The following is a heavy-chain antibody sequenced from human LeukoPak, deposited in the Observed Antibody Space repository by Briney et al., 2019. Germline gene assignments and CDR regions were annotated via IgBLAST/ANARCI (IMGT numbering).Heavy chain of an antibody. D-gene: IGHD1-26*01. CDR3: ARDRRVGAKRIYYHHGMDV. Sequence: ASVKVSCKASGYIFSSYGIYWVRQAPGQGLEWMGWISPYNVRTNFVQKFQGRVTMTTDTSTRTAYMELRSLRSDDTAVYYCARDRRVGAKRIYYHHGMDVWGQGTTVTVSS. CDR2: ISPYNVRT. J-gene: IGHJ6*02. CDR1: GYIFSSYG. V-gene: IGHV1-18*01.